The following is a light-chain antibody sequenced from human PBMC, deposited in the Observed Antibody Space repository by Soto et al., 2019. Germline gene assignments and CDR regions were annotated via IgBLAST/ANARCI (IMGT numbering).Light chain of an antibody. CDR1: QSGTNSY. V-gene: IGKV3-11*01. CDR2: DAS. CDR3: QQRSDWPWT. J-gene: IGKJ1*01. Sequence: EIVLTQSPGTLSLSPGERATLSCRASQSGTNSYLAWYQQKPGQAPRLLIYDASNRATGIPARFSGGGSGTDFTLTISSLEPEDFAVYYCQQRSDWPWTFGQGTKVDIK.